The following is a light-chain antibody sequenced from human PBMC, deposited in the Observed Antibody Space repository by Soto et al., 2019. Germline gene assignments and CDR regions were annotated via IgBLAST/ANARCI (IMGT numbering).Light chain of an antibody. Sequence: EIVLTQSPGTLSLSPGERATLSCRASQRISNNYLAWYQQRPGQAPRLLIYGASSRANGIPERFSGSASGADFALTVSSLEPEDFVVYYCQQYGSSPPITFGQGTRLEIK. CDR3: QQYGSSPPIT. CDR1: QRISNNY. V-gene: IGKV3-20*01. J-gene: IGKJ5*01. CDR2: GAS.